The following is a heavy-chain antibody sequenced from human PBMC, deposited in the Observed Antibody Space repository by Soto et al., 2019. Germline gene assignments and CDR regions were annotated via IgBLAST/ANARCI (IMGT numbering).Heavy chain of an antibody. D-gene: IGHD3-9*01. V-gene: IGHV3-30*18. Sequence: GGSLRLSCAASGFTFGNYGLHWVRQAPGKGLEWVALISYHGSVDNYADSVKGRFTVSRDNSKKTLYLQMDSLRTDDTAVYYCAKDEGIFWHRGVLHIWGQGTMVTVSS. CDR2: ISYHGSVD. J-gene: IGHJ3*02. CDR3: AKDEGIFWHRGVLHI. CDR1: GFTFGNYG.